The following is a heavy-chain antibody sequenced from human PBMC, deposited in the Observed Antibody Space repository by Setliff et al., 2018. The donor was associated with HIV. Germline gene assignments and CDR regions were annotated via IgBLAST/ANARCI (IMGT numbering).Heavy chain of an antibody. Sequence: GESLKISCQVSGYNFTSFWIGWVRQMPGKGLEWMGIIHPGDSDTSYSPSFQGQVSISVDKSVSTAYLQWSSLRASDTAMYYCARHAYGCSNGICYMSDYWGQGTLVTVSS. CDR3: ARHAYGCSNGICYMSDY. D-gene: IGHD2-8*01. CDR1: GYNFTSFW. V-gene: IGHV5-51*01. CDR2: IHPGDSDT. J-gene: IGHJ4*02.